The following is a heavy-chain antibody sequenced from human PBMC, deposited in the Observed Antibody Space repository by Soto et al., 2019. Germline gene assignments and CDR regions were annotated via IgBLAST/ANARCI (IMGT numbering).Heavy chain of an antibody. Sequence: EGQLLESGGGLVPAGGSLRLSCAASGFTFNTYDMSWVRQAPGKGPEWVSDISGSGSKTNSADSVKGRFTISRDNSKNTLYLQMNSLRADDTALYYCAGLMIAFGGVFDYWGPGTLVTVSS. D-gene: IGHD3-16*01. CDR3: AGLMIAFGGVFDY. CDR1: GFTFNTYD. V-gene: IGHV3-23*01. CDR2: ISGSGSKT. J-gene: IGHJ4*02.